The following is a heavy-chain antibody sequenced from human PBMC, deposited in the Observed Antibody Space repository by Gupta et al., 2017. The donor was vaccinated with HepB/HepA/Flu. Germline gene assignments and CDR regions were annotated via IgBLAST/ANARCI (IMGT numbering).Heavy chain of an antibody. Sequence: EVQLLESGGGLVQPGGSLRLSCPASGFTFRSYVMSWVRQAPGKGLEWVSAISGSGGSTYYADSVKGRFTISRDNSKNTLYMQMNSLRAEDTAAYYCAKDHSRGPTVVTPDYWGQGTLVTVSS. V-gene: IGHV3-23*01. J-gene: IGHJ4*02. CDR1: GFTFRSYV. D-gene: IGHD4-23*01. CDR2: ISGSGGST. CDR3: AKDHSRGPTVVTPDY.